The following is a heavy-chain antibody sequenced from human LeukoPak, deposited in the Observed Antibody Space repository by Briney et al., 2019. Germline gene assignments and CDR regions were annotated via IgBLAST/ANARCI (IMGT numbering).Heavy chain of an antibody. CDR3: ARAPTTYSSGWPYSFDY. Sequence: GGSLRLACAASGFTFSTYGMHWVRQAPGKGLEWVAVIWHDGTNTCYADSVKGRFTISRDNSKNTLYLQMNSLRAEDTAVYYCARAPTTYSSGWPYSFDYWGQGTLVTVSS. V-gene: IGHV3-33*01. CDR2: IWHDGTNT. CDR1: GFTFSTYG. J-gene: IGHJ4*02. D-gene: IGHD6-19*01.